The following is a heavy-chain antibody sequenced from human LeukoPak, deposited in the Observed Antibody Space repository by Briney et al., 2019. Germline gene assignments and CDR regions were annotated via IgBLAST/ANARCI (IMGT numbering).Heavy chain of an antibody. CDR3: ARGQGATVPQVGKNWFDP. Sequence: PSETLSLTCTVSGDSISSSSSYWGWIRQPPGKGLEWIGSIYYSGSTYYNTSLKSRFTISVDTSKNQFFLKLISVTVADTAVYYCARGQGATVPQVGKNWFDPWGQGTRVTVSS. CDR1: GDSISSSSSY. V-gene: IGHV4-39*01. J-gene: IGHJ5*02. CDR2: IYYSGST. D-gene: IGHD1-26*01.